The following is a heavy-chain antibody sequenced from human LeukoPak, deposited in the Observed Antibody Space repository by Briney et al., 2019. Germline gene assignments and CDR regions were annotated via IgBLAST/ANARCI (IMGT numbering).Heavy chain of an antibody. J-gene: IGHJ4*02. Sequence: SETLSLTCTVSGYSISSGYYWGWIRQPPGKGLEWIGSIYHSGSTYYNPSLKSRVTISVDTSKNQFSLKLSSVTAADTAVYYCARGEWELLQTFDYWGQGTLVTVSS. CDR1: GYSISSGYY. V-gene: IGHV4-38-2*02. CDR3: ARGEWELLQTFDY. D-gene: IGHD1-26*01. CDR2: IYHSGST.